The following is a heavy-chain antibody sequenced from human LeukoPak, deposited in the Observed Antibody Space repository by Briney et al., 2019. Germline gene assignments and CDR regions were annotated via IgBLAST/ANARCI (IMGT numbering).Heavy chain of an antibody. D-gene: IGHD6-19*01. Sequence: ASVKVSCKASGYTFTRYGISWVRQATGQGLEWMGWISAYNGNTNYAQKLQGRVTMTTDTSTSTAYLELRSLRSDDTAVYYCARALKYSSGWYFDYWGQGTLVSVPS. V-gene: IGHV1-18*04. CDR2: ISAYNGNT. J-gene: IGHJ4*02. CDR3: ARALKYSSGWYFDY. CDR1: GYTFTRYG.